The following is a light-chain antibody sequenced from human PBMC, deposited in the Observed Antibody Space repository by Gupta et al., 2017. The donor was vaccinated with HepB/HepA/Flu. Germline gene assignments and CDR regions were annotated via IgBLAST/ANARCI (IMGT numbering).Light chain of an antibody. V-gene: IGKV3-20*01. CDR1: QSVSSTY. CDR2: GAS. CDR3: QQDGSSPYT. J-gene: IGKJ2*01. Sequence: EIVLTQSPGTLSLSPGERATRSCRASQSVSSTYLAWYQQKPGQTPRLLIYGASSRATGIPDRFSGSGSGTDFTLTISRLEPEDFAVYYCQQDGSSPYTFGQGTKLELK.